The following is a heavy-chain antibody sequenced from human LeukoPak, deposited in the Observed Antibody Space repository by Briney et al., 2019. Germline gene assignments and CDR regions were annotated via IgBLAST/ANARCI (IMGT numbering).Heavy chain of an antibody. CDR3: ARAEYCSSTSCYSGGRLYSSSAGDY. CDR2: ISAYNGNT. Sequence: ASVKVSCKASGYTFSSYGISWVRQAPGQGLEWMGWISAYNGNTNNAQKFQGRVIMTTDTSTSTAYMELRSLRSDGTAVYYCARAEYCSSTSCYSGGRLYSSSAGDYWGQGTLVTVSS. V-gene: IGHV1-18*01. J-gene: IGHJ4*02. D-gene: IGHD2-2*01. CDR1: GYTFSSYG.